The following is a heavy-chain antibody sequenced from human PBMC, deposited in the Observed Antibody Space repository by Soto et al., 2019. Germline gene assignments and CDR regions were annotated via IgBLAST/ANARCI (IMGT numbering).Heavy chain of an antibody. Sequence: GGSLRLSCAASGFSFSSYWMHWVRQAPGKGLVWVSHIHNDGSDTTYADSVKGRFTISRDNAKNTLYLQMNSLRAEDTAVYYCARSAYPYYFDCWAQRTLVTGSS. J-gene: IGHJ4*02. CDR1: GFSFSSYW. CDR2: IHNDGSDT. V-gene: IGHV3-74*01. CDR3: ARSAYPYYFDC.